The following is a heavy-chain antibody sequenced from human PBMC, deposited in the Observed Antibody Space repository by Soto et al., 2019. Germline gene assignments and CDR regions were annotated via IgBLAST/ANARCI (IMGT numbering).Heavy chain of an antibody. V-gene: IGHV3-30-3*01. J-gene: IGHJ6*02. CDR1: GFTFSSYA. CDR3: ARDRQMLSLSPGNGMDV. Sequence: GGSLRLSCAASGFTFSSYAMHWVRQAPGKGLEWVAVISYDGSNKYYADSVKGRFTISRDNSKNTLYLQMNSLRAEDTAVYYCARDRQMLSLSPGNGMDVWGQGTTVTVSS. D-gene: IGHD2-8*01. CDR2: ISYDGSNK.